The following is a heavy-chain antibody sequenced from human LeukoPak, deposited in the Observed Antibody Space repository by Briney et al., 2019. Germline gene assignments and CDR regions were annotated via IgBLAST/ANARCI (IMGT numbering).Heavy chain of an antibody. CDR3: ARGPTPLGSNWYFDL. CDR1: GFTFSSSS. CDR2: ISSSSSII. D-gene: IGHD1-1*01. V-gene: IGHV3-48*01. J-gene: IGHJ2*01. Sequence: PGGSLRLSCAASGFTFSSSSINWVRQAPGKGLEWVSYISSSSSIIYYADSVRGRFTISRDNAKSSLYLQMNSLRVEDTALYYCARGPTPLGSNWYFDLWGRGTLVTVSS.